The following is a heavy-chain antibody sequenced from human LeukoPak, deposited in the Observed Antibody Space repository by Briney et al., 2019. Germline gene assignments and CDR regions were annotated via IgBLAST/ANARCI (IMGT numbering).Heavy chain of an antibody. CDR2: INPNSGGT. Sequence: ASVKVSCKASGYTFTGYYMHWVRQAPGQGLEWMGWINPNSGGTNYAQKFQGRVTMTRDTSISTAYMELRSLRSDDTAVYYCAREVPHYYDSSGYYLPNDYWGQGTLVTVSS. D-gene: IGHD3-22*01. J-gene: IGHJ4*02. CDR1: GYTFTGYY. CDR3: AREVPHYYDSSGYYLPNDY. V-gene: IGHV1-2*02.